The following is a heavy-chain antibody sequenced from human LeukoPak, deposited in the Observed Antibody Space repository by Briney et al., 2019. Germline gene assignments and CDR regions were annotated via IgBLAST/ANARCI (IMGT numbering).Heavy chain of an antibody. CDR2: FNWNSGKK. J-gene: IGHJ4*02. Sequence: GGPLRLSCGPSGYTLNDQAMPGVRKAPGKALEWVSGFNWNSGKKVYADSVRGGFTLSRDNAKNSLYLQMNRLRAEDTALYYCVKDMDAYSSGWYHFDFWGQGTLVTVSS. D-gene: IGHD6-19*01. CDR1: GYTLNDQA. V-gene: IGHV3-9*01. CDR3: VKDMDAYSSGWYHFDF.